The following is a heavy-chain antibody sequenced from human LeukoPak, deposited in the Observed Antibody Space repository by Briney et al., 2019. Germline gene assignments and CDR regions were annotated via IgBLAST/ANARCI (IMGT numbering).Heavy chain of an antibody. Sequence: GGSLRLSCAASGFTFSSHWMHWVRQAPGKGLMWVSRINSDGSSTYYADSVQGRFTISRDNSKNTLYLQMNSLRAEDTAVYYCANGGGVVVPAAMGSFWGQGTLVTVSS. CDR2: INSDGSST. D-gene: IGHD2-2*01. J-gene: IGHJ4*02. CDR1: GFTFSSHW. V-gene: IGHV3-74*01. CDR3: ANGGGVVVPAAMGSF.